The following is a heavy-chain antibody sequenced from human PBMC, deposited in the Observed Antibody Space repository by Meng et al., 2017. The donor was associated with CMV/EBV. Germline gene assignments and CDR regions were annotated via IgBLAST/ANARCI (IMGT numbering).Heavy chain of an antibody. J-gene: IGHJ5*02. Sequence: SEPLSFTVTVPVDSITISHYYWGWIRQPPGRGLEWIGSTFSSGSAYYKPSLNSRVTISVDTSRNQFSLKLTSVSAADTAVYYCARDRCSAASCYLVHVGTWFDPWGQGTLVTVSS. V-gene: IGHV4-39*07. CDR1: VDSITISHYY. CDR3: ARDRCSAASCYLVHVGTWFDP. D-gene: IGHD3-22*01. CDR2: TFSSGSA.